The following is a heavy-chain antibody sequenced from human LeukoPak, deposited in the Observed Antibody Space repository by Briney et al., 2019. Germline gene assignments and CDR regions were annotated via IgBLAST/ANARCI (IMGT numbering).Heavy chain of an antibody. D-gene: IGHD1-26*01. CDR2: ISYDGSNK. Sequence: PGRSLRLSCAASGFTFSSYAMHWVRQAPGKGLEWVAVISYDGSNKYYADSVKGRFTISRDNSKNTLYLQMNSLRAEDTAVYYCAGDLPSGALHYYYGMDVWGQGTTVTVSS. CDR1: GFTFSSYA. CDR3: AGDLPSGALHYYYGMDV. V-gene: IGHV3-30-3*01. J-gene: IGHJ6*02.